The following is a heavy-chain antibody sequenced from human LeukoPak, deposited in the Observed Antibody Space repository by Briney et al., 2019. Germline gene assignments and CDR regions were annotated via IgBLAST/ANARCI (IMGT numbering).Heavy chain of an antibody. CDR1: GYTFTGYY. CDR3: ARQGYDSSGYYHFPFDS. D-gene: IGHD3-22*01. V-gene: IGHV1-18*04. Sequence: ASVKVSCKASGYTFTGYYMHWVRQAPGQGLEWMGWISKGNTDYAQKFQGRVTMATDTSTSTAYMELRSLRSDDTAVYYCARQGYDSSGYYHFPFDSWGQGTLVTVSS. J-gene: IGHJ4*02. CDR2: ISKGNT.